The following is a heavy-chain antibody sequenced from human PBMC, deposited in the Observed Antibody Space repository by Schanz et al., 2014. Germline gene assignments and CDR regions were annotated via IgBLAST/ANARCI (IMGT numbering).Heavy chain of an antibody. Sequence: QVQLVQSGAEVRKPGASVKVSCKASGYTFISYGIKWVRQAPGQGLEWMGWISAYNGHTDYAQKLQGRITVTTDTSTSTVYLELSSLRSDDTAVYYCGRGFSRSYIDFWGQGTLITVAS. J-gene: IGHJ4*02. D-gene: IGHD3-10*01. CDR1: GYTFISYG. CDR2: ISAYNGHT. V-gene: IGHV1-18*01. CDR3: GRGFSRSYIDF.